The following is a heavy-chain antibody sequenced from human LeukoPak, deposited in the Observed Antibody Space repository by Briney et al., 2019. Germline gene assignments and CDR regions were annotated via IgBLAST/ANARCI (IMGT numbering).Heavy chain of an antibody. V-gene: IGHV4-59*01. CDR3: ARGRNDNGGMFFDS. Sequence: SETPSLTCTVSGGSIRSYYWSWIRQAPGKGLEWIGFISYSAYTSYSPSLKSRVAISVDTSKSQFSLRLSSMTAADTAIYYCARGRNDNGGMFFDSWAQGTLVTVSS. CDR1: GGSIRSYY. J-gene: IGHJ4*02. D-gene: IGHD4-23*01. CDR2: ISYSAYT.